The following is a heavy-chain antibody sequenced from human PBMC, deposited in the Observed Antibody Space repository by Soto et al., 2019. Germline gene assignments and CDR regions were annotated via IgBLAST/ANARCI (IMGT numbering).Heavy chain of an antibody. D-gene: IGHD3-16*01. J-gene: IGHJ5*02. Sequence: EVQLLESGGGVVQPGGSLRLYCSASGFKFSTYAMSWVRQAPGKGLEWVSTIRGSGGGTSYADSVKGRFTISRDNAKNTLLLRMRSLRVEDTALYYCAKDYVVMFGGPIGSWGQGTLVSVSS. CDR1: GFKFSTYA. CDR2: IRGSGGGT. CDR3: AKDYVVMFGGPIGS. V-gene: IGHV3-23*01.